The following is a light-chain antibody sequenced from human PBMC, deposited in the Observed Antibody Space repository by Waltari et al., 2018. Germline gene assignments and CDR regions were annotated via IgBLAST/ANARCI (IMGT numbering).Light chain of an antibody. Sequence: QSALTQPASVSGSPGPSITSSCTGTSSDVRGYNYVSWYQQHPCKAPKLMIYDVSKRPSGVSNRFSGSKSGNTASLTISGLQAEDEADYYCCSYAGSYVFGTGTKVTVL. J-gene: IGLJ1*01. CDR1: SSDVRGYNY. CDR3: CSYAGSYV. CDR2: DVS. V-gene: IGLV2-23*02.